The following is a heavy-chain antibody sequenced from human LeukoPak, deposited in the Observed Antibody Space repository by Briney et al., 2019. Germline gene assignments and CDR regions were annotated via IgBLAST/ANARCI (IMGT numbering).Heavy chain of an antibody. V-gene: IGHV4-31*03. CDR3: ASGSVDTAMAPYYYYYGMDV. J-gene: IGHJ6*04. D-gene: IGHD5-18*01. CDR2: IYYSGST. CDR1: GGSISSGGYC. Sequence: SQTLSLTCTVSGGSISSGGYCWSWIRQHPGKGLEWIGYIYYSGSTYYNPSLKSRVTISVDTSKNQFSLKLSSVTAADTAVYYCASGSVDTAMAPYYYYYGMDVWGKGTTVTVSS.